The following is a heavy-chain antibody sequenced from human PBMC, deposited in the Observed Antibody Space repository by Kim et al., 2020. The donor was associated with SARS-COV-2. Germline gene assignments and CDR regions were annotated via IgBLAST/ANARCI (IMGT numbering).Heavy chain of an antibody. CDR2: ITASGRDT. CDR3: ARDVGSNSLDYFDY. V-gene: IGHV3-23*01. D-gene: IGHD1-1*01. CDR1: DFTFRNYA. Sequence: GGSLRLSCEASDFTFRNYAMNWVRQAPGKGLEWVSAITASGRDTYYAGSGKGRFTISRDNSKNSLYLQLDSLRGGDTAIYYCARDVGSNSLDYFDYWG. J-gene: IGHJ4*01.